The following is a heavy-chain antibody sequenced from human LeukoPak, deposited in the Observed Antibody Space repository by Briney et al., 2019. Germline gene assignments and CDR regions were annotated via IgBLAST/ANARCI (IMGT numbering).Heavy chain of an antibody. Sequence: PGGSLRLSCAASGFTFSSYAMHWVRQAPGKGLEWVAVISYDGSNKYYADSVKGRFTISRDNSKNTLYLQMNSLRAEDTAVYYCAKGDGDYISGPVSWGQGTLVTVSS. CDR3: AKGDGDYISGPVS. CDR1: GFTFSSYA. J-gene: IGHJ5*02. V-gene: IGHV3-30-3*01. CDR2: ISYDGSNK. D-gene: IGHD4-17*01.